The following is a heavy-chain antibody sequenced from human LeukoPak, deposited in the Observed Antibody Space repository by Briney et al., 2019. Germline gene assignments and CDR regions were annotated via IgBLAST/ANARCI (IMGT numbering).Heavy chain of an antibody. Sequence: PSQTLSLTRTVSGGSISSSSYYWGWIRQPPGKGLEWIGTIYYSGSTYYNPSLKSRVTISVDTPKNQFALKLSSVTAADTAVYYCARRDYYDSSGYFGYWGRGTRITVTA. CDR2: IYYSGST. CDR1: GGSISSSSYY. D-gene: IGHD3-22*01. J-gene: IGHJ1*01. CDR3: ARRDYYDSSGYFGY. V-gene: IGHV4-39*01.